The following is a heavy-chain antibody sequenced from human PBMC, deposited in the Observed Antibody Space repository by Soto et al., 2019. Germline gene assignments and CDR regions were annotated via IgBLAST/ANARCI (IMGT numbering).Heavy chain of an antibody. CDR1: GFTFSNYG. J-gene: IGHJ4*02. V-gene: IGHV3-33*01. CDR3: ARHESLKLAQDY. Sequence: PGGTVRLSCAASGFTFSNYGMHWVRQAPGKGLEWVAIIWYDGSNKYYADSVKGRFTISRDNSKNTLYLQMNSLRAEDTAVYYYARHESLKLAQDYCGQGTLVTGSS. CDR2: IWYDGSNK.